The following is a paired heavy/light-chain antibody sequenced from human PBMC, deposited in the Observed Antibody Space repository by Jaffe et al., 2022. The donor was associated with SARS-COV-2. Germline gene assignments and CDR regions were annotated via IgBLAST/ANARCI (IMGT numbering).Heavy chain of an antibody. CDR1: GDSISGSNYF. CDR2: IYYGGST. J-gene: IGHJ2*01. V-gene: IGHV4-39*02. CDR3: ARKKKYSGSPAWNFDL. D-gene: IGHD1-26*01. Sequence: QLQLQESGPGLVKPSETLSLTCTVPGDSISGSNYFWDWIRQPPGKGLEWIGSIYYGGSTYYNPSLQSRITISVDTSKNHFSLKLNSVIAADTAVYYCARKKKYSGSPAWNFDLWGRGTLVTVSS.
Light chain of an antibody. CDR3: SSYTSSSTLV. CDR1: RSDVGGYNY. J-gene: IGLJ1*01. Sequence: QSALTQPASVSGSPGQSITISCTGTRSDVGGYNYVSWYQQHPGKAPKVMIYDVSNRPSGVSTRFSGSKSGNTASLTISGLQAEDEADYYCSSYTSSSTLVFGTGTKVTVL. V-gene: IGLV2-14*03. CDR2: DVS.